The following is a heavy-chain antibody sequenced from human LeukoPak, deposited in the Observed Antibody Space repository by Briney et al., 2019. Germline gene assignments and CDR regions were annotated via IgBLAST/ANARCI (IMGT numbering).Heavy chain of an antibody. V-gene: IGHV3-23*01. J-gene: IGHJ3*01. D-gene: IGHD2-15*01. Sequence: GGSLRLSCAASGFTFSSYAMSWVRQAPGKGLEWVSAISGSGGSTYYADSVKGRFTISRDNSKNTLYLQMNSLRAEDTAVYYCASRRQVSYYSPYAFDLWGQGTMVTVSS. CDR1: GFTFSSYA. CDR3: ASRRQVSYYSPYAFDL. CDR2: ISGSGGST.